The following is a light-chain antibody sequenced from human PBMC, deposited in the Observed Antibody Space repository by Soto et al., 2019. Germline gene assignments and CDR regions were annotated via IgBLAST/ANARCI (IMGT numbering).Light chain of an antibody. CDR3: QQYNNWPL. Sequence: ESVLTQSPGTLSLSPGERATLSCRASESVSNRYFAWYQQKPGQAPRLLIYGISTRATGIPARFSGSGSGTEFTLTISSLQSEDFAVYYCQQYNNWPLFGQGTKVDI. CDR2: GIS. CDR1: ESVSNRY. J-gene: IGKJ1*01. V-gene: IGKV3-15*01.